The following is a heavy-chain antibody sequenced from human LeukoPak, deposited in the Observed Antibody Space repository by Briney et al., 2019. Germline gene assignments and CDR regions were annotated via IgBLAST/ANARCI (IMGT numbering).Heavy chain of an antibody. CDR1: GYTFTSYG. D-gene: IGHD4-17*01. Sequence: REASVKVSCKASGYTFTSYGISWVRQAPGQGLEWMGWISAYNGNTNYAQKLQGRVTMTTDTSTSTAYMELRSLRSGDTAVYYCARADGDYDSEYFQHWGQGTLVTVSS. J-gene: IGHJ1*01. CDR3: ARADGDYDSEYFQH. V-gene: IGHV1-18*01. CDR2: ISAYNGNT.